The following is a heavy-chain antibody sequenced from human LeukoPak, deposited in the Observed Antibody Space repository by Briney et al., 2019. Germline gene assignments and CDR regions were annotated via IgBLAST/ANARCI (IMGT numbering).Heavy chain of an antibody. V-gene: IGHV3-53*04. Sequence: GGSLRLSCAVSGLTVSTEYMGWVRQAPGKGLEWVSLINSGDSTSYADSVKGRFTISRHNPKNTLYLQMNSLRAEDTAVYYCARALYYFDYWGQGTLVTVSS. CDR3: ARALYYFDY. CDR1: GLTVSTEY. CDR2: INSGDST. J-gene: IGHJ4*02.